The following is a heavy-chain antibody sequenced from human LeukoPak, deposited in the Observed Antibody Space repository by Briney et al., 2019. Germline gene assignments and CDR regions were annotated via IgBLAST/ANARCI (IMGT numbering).Heavy chain of an antibody. V-gene: IGHV3-7*01. Sequence: QPGGSLRLSCAASGFTFSSYWMTWVRQAPGKGLEWVASIKHDGSEKYYVDSVKGRFTISRDNAKNSLYLQMNSLRAEDTAVYNCARELSSGWYYIDYWGQGTLVTVSS. CDR2: IKHDGSEK. J-gene: IGHJ4*02. CDR1: GFTFSSYW. D-gene: IGHD6-19*01. CDR3: ARELSSGWYYIDY.